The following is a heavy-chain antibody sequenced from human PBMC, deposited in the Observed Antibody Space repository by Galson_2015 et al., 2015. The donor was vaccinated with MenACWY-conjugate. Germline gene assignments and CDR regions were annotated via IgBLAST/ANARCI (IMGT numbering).Heavy chain of an antibody. Sequence: SLRLSCAASGFTFSDYYMSWIRQAPGKGLEWVSYISSSSTYTDHADSVKGRFTISRDNAKNSLYLQMNSLRAEDTAVYYCARVQGGTRGVNYWGQETLVTVSS. V-gene: IGHV3-11*05. CDR2: ISSSSTYT. J-gene: IGHJ4*02. D-gene: IGHD1-1*01. CDR1: GFTFSDYY. CDR3: ARVQGGTRGVNY.